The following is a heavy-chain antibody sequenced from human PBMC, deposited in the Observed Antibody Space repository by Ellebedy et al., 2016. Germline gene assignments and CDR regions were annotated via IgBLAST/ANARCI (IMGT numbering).Heavy chain of an antibody. D-gene: IGHD3-10*02. J-gene: IGHJ4*02. CDR1: GFTFDDYA. Sequence: GGSLRLXXAASGFTFDDYAMHWVRQVPGKGLEWVSGISWHTNTIGYADSVKGRFTISRDNAKNSLYLQMNSLRVEDTALYYCAKGRGIVPAVGAMFPYVFDNWGQGTLVTVSS. V-gene: IGHV3-9*01. CDR2: ISWHTNTI. CDR3: AKGRGIVPAVGAMFPYVFDN.